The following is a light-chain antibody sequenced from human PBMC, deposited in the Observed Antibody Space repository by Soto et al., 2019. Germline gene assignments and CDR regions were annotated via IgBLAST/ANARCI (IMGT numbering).Light chain of an antibody. CDR2: MGS. CDR1: QSLLHTNGYNY. Sequence: IVMTQSPLSLPVTPGEPASISCRSSQSLLHTNGYNYLDWYLQKPGLSPQLLIYMGSNRASGVPDRFSASGSGTDFTLKISRVEAEDVGVYYCMQSIQTRTFGQGTKVEIK. V-gene: IGKV2-28*01. J-gene: IGKJ1*01. CDR3: MQSIQTRT.